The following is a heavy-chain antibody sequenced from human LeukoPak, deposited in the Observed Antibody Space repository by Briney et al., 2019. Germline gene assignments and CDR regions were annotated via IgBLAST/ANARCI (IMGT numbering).Heavy chain of an antibody. CDR1: GYTFTTYN. V-gene: IGHV1-18*01. CDR2: ISGYNGNT. CDR3: AREGRYYYYYMDV. J-gene: IGHJ6*03. Sequence: GASVKVSCKASGYTFTTYNINWVRQAPGQGLEWMGWISGYNGNTNYAQRLQGRVTMTTDTSTSTAYMELRSLKSDDTAVYYCAREGRYYYYYMDVWGKGTTVTVSS.